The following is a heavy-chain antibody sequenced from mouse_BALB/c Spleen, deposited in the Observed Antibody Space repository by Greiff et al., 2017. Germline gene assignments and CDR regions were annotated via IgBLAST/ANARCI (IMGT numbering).Heavy chain of an antibody. D-gene: IGHD5-1-1*01. CDR2: ISNLAYSI. CDR1: GFTFSDYG. J-gene: IGHJ4*01. CDR3: ARDDGYPYAMDY. Sequence: DVMLVESGGGLVQPGGSRKLSCAASGFTFSDYGMAWVRQAPGKGPEWVAFISNLAYSIYYADTVTGRFTISRENAKNTLYLEMSSLRSEDTAMYYCARDDGYPYAMDYWGQGTSVTGSS. V-gene: IGHV5-15*02.